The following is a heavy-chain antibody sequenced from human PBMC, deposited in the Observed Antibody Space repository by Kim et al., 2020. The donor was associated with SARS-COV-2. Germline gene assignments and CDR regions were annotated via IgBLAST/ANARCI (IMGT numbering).Heavy chain of an antibody. D-gene: IGHD3-22*01. CDR1: GHTFNRFA. J-gene: IGHJ6*02. CDR2: INTNTGYP. Sequence: ASVKVSCKVSGHTFNRFAIHWVRQAPGQGLEWMGWINTNTGYPTYGQGFRGRVVFALDTSVSTAFLEIRSLKSEDTAVYYCATPHFTNYYDSSGYYYYGLDVWGQGTTVTVS. V-gene: IGHV7-4-1*02. CDR3: ATPHFTNYYDSSGYYYYGLDV.